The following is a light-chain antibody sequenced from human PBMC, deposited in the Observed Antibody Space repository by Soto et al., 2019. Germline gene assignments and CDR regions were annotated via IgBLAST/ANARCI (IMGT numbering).Light chain of an antibody. CDR1: SSDIGDYKY. CDR3: SSYTSTNFVI. J-gene: IGLJ2*01. V-gene: IGLV2-14*03. Sequence: QSALTQPASVSGSPGQSITISCTGSSSDIGDYKYVSWYKHHPGKAPKLMIYDVSNRPSGVSNRFSGSKSGNTASLTISGLQAEDEGDYYCSSYTSTNFVIFGGGTKLTVL. CDR2: DVS.